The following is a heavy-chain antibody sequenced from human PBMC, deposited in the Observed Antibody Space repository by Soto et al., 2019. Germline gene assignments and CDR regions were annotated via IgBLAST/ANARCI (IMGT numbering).Heavy chain of an antibody. V-gene: IGHV4-39*01. Sequence: SETLSLTCTVSGGSIGGSNYFWGWIRQSPGTGLEWLGTIYSSGSTYYNPSLKSRITMSLDTSKNQFSLKLSSVTAADTAVYYCARSTRAIAVAGTFHYYYYYGMDVWGQGTTVTVSS. CDR2: IYSSGST. CDR3: ARSTRAIAVAGTFHYYYYYGMDV. J-gene: IGHJ6*02. CDR1: GGSIGGSNYF. D-gene: IGHD6-19*01.